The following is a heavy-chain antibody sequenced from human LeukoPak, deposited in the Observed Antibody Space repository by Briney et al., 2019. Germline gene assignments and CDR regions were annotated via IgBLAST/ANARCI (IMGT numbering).Heavy chain of an antibody. Sequence: GGSLRLSCAASGFTFSNAWMSWVRQAPGQGLEWVGRIKHKADGGTTDYAAPVKGRFTISRDDSKNTLYLQMSSLKIEDAAVYHCTIDKLELRQFDYWGQGTLVTVSS. J-gene: IGHJ4*02. V-gene: IGHV3-15*01. CDR2: IKHKADGGTT. D-gene: IGHD1-7*01. CDR3: TIDKLELRQFDY. CDR1: GFTFSNAW.